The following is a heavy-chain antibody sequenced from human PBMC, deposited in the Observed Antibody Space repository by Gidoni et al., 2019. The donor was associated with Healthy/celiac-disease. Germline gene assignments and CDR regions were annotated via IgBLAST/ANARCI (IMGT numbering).Heavy chain of an antibody. J-gene: IGHJ3*02. CDR3: AKEGFCQSGYEENAFDI. CDR1: GFTFSSYG. Sequence: AASGFTFSSYGMHWVRQAPGKGLEWVAVISYDGSNKYYADSVKGRFTISRDNSKNTLYLKRNSLRAEDTAVYYCAKEGFCQSGYEENAFDIWGQGTMVTVSS. V-gene: IGHV3-30*18. CDR2: ISYDGSNK. D-gene: IGHD5-12*01.